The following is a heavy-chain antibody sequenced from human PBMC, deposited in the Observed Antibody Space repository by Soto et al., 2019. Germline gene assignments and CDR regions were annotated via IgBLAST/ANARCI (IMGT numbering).Heavy chain of an antibody. J-gene: IGHJ4*02. V-gene: IGHV3-23*05. Sequence: SLRLSGAACGFAVSNCARSRVRQAPGKGLEWVSTIKTSGDTTFYADPVKGRFTTSRDDSKNTLYLQMNSLRAEDTATYYCTKDVTGDIGADFWGQGTPVTVSS. D-gene: IGHD2-21*02. CDR2: IKTSGDTT. CDR3: TKDVTGDIGADF. CDR1: GFAVSNCA.